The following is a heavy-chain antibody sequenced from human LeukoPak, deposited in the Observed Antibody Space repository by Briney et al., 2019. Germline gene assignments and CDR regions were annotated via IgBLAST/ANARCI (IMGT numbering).Heavy chain of an antibody. J-gene: IGHJ3*01. V-gene: IGHV3-72*01. Sequence: PGGSLRLSCAASGFIFSAYIMGWVRQAPGKGLEWIGRIRKKNAGYNTEYAASVKGRFVVSRDDSKDSVFLQMNSLETGDTAVYYCTREGGEGDYTAFDLWGQGTMVTVSS. CDR2: IRKKNAGYNT. D-gene: IGHD3-3*01. CDR3: TREGGEGDYTAFDL. CDR1: GFIFSAYI.